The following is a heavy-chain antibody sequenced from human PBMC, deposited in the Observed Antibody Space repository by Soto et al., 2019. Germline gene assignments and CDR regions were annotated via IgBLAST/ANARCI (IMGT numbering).Heavy chain of an antibody. CDR3: ARDSYSGSYGGRFDY. J-gene: IGHJ4*02. CDR2: VWYDGGNK. D-gene: IGHD3-16*01. CDR1: GFTFNTHG. Sequence: QVQLVESGGGVVQPGRSLRLSCAASGFTFNTHGMQWVRQAPGKGLEWVAVVWYDGGNKYYADSVKGRFTISRDNSMNTVYLQMNSLRAEDTAVYYCARDSYSGSYGGRFDYCGQGTLVTVSS. V-gene: IGHV3-33*01.